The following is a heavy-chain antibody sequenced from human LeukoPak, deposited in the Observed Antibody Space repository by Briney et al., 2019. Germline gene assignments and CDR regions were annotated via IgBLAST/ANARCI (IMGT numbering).Heavy chain of an antibody. Sequence: ASVKVSCKASGGTFSSYAISWVRQAPGQGLEWMGIINPSGGSTSYAQKFQGRVTMTKDTSTSTVYMELSSLRSEDTAVYYCARVGVAANFDYWGQGTLVTVSS. D-gene: IGHD2-15*01. CDR2: INPSGGST. V-gene: IGHV1-46*01. J-gene: IGHJ4*02. CDR3: ARVGVAANFDY. CDR1: GGTFSSYA.